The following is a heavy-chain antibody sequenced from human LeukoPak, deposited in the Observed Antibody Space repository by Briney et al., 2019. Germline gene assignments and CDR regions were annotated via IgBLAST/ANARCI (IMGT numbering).Heavy chain of an antibody. CDR1: GYTFTSYY. CDR2: INPSGGST. CDR3: ASHRDYDVCGGLNYPMGA. Sequence: ASVKVSCKASGYTFTSYYMHWVRQAPGQGLEWMGIINPSGGSTSYAQKFQGRVTMTRDTSTSTVYMELSSLRSEDTAVYYCASHRDYDVCGGLNYPMGAWGQGTTVTASS. D-gene: IGHD3/OR15-3a*01. J-gene: IGHJ6*02. V-gene: IGHV1-46*01.